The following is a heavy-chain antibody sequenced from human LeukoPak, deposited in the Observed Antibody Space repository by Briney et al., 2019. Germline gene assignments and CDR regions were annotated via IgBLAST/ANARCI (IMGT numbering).Heavy chain of an antibody. V-gene: IGHV4-59*08. CDR2: IYYSGST. D-gene: IGHD3-3*01. J-gene: IGHJ6*03. CDR1: GGSLSSYY. Sequence: SETLSLTCTVSGGSLSSYYWSWIRQPPGKGLEWIGYIYYSGSTNCNPSLKSRVTISVDTSKNQFSLKLSSVTAADTAVYYCARTYYDFWSPPNYYMDVWGKGTTVTVSS. CDR3: ARTYYDFWSPPNYYMDV.